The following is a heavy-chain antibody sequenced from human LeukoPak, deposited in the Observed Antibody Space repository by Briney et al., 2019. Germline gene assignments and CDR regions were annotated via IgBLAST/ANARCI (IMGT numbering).Heavy chain of an antibody. V-gene: IGHV3-33*01. CDR3: ARGMGIMAVAGRRWFDP. Sequence: PGGSLRLSCAASGFTFSSDGMHWVRQAPGKGLGWVAVIWYDGSNKYYADSVKGRFTISRDNSKNTLYLQMNSLRAEDTAVYYCARGMGIMAVAGRRWFDPWGQGTLVTVSS. D-gene: IGHD6-19*01. CDR2: IWYDGSNK. CDR1: GFTFSSDG. J-gene: IGHJ5*02.